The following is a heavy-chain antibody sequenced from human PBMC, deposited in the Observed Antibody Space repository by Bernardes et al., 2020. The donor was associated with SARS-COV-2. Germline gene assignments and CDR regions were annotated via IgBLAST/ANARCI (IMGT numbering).Heavy chain of an antibody. D-gene: IGHD3-10*01. CDR3: AREARPFGELSRDGFDV. V-gene: IGHV3-30-3*01. CDR2: IIYDGDIQ. J-gene: IGHJ3*01. Sequence: GGSLRLSCAGSGFIFNDHSMHWVRQAPGRGLEWVGHIIYDGDIQYYADSVKGRFTISRDNSKNTLYLQMNSLRAEDTAVYYCAREARPFGELSRDGFDVWGQGTMVTVSS. CDR1: GFIFNDHS.